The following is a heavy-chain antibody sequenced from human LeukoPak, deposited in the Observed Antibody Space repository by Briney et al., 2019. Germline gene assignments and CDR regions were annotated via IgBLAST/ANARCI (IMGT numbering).Heavy chain of an antibody. CDR3: AGIHSTVTTSAYRNY. Sequence: SQTLSLTCTVSGGSISSGSYYWSWIRQPAGKGLEWIGRIYTSGSTNYNPSLKSRVTISVDTSKNQFSLKLSSVTAADTAVYYCAGIHSTVTTSAYRNYWGQGTLVTVSS. D-gene: IGHD4-11*01. V-gene: IGHV4-61*02. CDR2: IYTSGST. J-gene: IGHJ4*02. CDR1: GGSISSGSYY.